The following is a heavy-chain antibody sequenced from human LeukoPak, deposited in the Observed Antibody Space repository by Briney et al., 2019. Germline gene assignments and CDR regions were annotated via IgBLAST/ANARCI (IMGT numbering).Heavy chain of an antibody. CDR2: ISSSGGST. J-gene: IGHJ6*03. Sequence: PGGSLRLSCAASGFTVSSNYMTWVRQAPGKGLEWVSGISSSGGSTYYADSVKGRFTISRDNSKNTLYLQMNSLRAEDTAVYYCAKGPGLTISPPWNYYYMEVWGKGTTVTVSS. CDR3: AKGPGLTISPPWNYYYMEV. CDR1: GFTVSSNY. D-gene: IGHD3-3*02. V-gene: IGHV3-23*01.